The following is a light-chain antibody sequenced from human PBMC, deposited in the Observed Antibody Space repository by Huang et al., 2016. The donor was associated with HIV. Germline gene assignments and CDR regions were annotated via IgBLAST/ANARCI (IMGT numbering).Light chain of an antibody. V-gene: IGKV3-15*01. CDR1: QSVSSN. J-gene: IGKJ1*01. Sequence: EIVMTQSPATLSVSPGERATLSCRASQSVSSNLAWYQQKPGQDPRLLIYGASTRATGFPARFSGSGSGTEFTLTISSLQSVDFAVYYCQQYNNWPPWTFGQGTKVEIK. CDR2: GAS. CDR3: QQYNNWPPWT.